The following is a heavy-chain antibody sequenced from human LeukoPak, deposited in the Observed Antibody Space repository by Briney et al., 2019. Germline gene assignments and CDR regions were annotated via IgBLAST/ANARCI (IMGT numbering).Heavy chain of an antibody. CDR1: GFIFSKYG. J-gene: IGHJ4*02. CDR2: ISHDGGNE. D-gene: IGHD3-22*01. Sequence: PGGSLRLSCAASGFIFSKYGMHWARQAPGKGLEWVAVISHDGGNEYHEDSVKGRFTISRDNSKNTLFLQMNSLRAEDTAVYYCARDYYDSSGYFGGAYWGQGTLVTVSS. CDR3: ARDYYDSSGYFGGAY. V-gene: IGHV3-30-3*01.